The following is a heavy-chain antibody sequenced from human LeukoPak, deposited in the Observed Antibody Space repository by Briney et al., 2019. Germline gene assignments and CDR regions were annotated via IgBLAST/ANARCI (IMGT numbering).Heavy chain of an antibody. J-gene: IGHJ4*02. CDR1: GFIFSSCS. CDR2: ISGSSFYI. V-gene: IGHV3-21*01. D-gene: IGHD5-18*01. CDR3: ARIRDPYGYAHLDL. Sequence: GGSLRLSCAASGFIFSSCSMNWVRQAPGKGLEWVSSISGSSFYINYADSVRGRFTISRDNAENSVYLQMSSLRDEDTAVYYCARIRDPYGYAHLDLWGQGTLVTVST.